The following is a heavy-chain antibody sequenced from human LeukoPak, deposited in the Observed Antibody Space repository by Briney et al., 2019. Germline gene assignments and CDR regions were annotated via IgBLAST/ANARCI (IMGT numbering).Heavy chain of an antibody. V-gene: IGHV4-38-2*02. D-gene: IGHD2-15*01. CDR1: GYSIISDYF. J-gene: IGHJ4*02. Sequence: PSETLSLTCIVSGYSIISDYFWGWVRQPPGKGPEWIGSIFHSGSVYYNPSLKSRVTISVDTSKNQFSLKLSSVTAADTAVYYCARTRVAAINYYFDYWGQGTLVTVSS. CDR2: IFHSGSV. CDR3: ARTRVAAINYYFDY.